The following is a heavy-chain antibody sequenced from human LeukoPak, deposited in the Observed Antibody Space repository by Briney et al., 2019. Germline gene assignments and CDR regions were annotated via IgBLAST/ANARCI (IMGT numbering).Heavy chain of an antibody. CDR3: ARGRPYYYDSRRNWFDP. D-gene: IGHD3-22*01. Sequence: SETLSLTCAVYGGSFSGYYWSWIRQPPGKGLEWIGEINHSGSTNYNPSLKSRVTISVDTPKNQFSLKLSSVTAADTAVYYCARGRPYYYDSRRNWFDPWGQGTLVTVSS. J-gene: IGHJ5*02. CDR2: INHSGST. V-gene: IGHV4-34*01. CDR1: GGSFSGYY.